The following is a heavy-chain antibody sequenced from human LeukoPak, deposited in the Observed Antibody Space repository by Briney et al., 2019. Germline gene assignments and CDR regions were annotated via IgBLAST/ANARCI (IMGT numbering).Heavy chain of an antibody. V-gene: IGHV3-23*01. CDR2: VSISGDNT. CDR3: ARGRGRNPSGYYYYMDV. CDR1: GFNFNNYG. Sequence: GGSLRLSCAASGFNFNNYGMSWVRQAPEKGLEWVSSVSISGDNTYYSDSVKGRFTISRDNSKDTLDLLMSSLRADDTAVYYCARGRGRNPSGYYYYMDVWGKGTTVTVSS. J-gene: IGHJ6*03. D-gene: IGHD2-15*01.